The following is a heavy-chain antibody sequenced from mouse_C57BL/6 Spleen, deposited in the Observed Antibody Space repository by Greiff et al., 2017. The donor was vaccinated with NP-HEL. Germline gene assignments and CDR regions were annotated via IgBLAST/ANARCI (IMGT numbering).Heavy chain of an antibody. CDR1: GFTFSDYG. CDR3: ARENYGSSFDY. V-gene: IGHV5-17*01. D-gene: IGHD1-1*01. Sequence: DVHLVESGGGLVKPGGSLKLSCAASGFTFSDYGMHWVRQAPEKGLEWVAYISSGSSTIYYADTVKGRFTISRDNAKNTLFLQMTSLRSEDTSMYYCARENYGSSFDYWGQGTTLTVSS. CDR2: ISSGSSTI. J-gene: IGHJ2*01.